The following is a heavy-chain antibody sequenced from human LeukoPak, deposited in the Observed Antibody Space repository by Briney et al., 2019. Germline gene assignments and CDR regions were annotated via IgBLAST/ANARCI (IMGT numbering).Heavy chain of an antibody. Sequence: GGSLRLSCAASGFTFSSYSMNWVRQAPGKGLEWVSYISSSSSTIYYADSVKGRFTISRDNAKNTLYLQMNSLRAEDTAVYYCVRDNPRCCGVIPANIDDYWGQGTLVTVSS. D-gene: IGHD2-21*01. CDR3: VRDNPRCCGVIPANIDDY. CDR1: GFTFSSYS. V-gene: IGHV3-48*01. J-gene: IGHJ4*02. CDR2: ISSSSSTI.